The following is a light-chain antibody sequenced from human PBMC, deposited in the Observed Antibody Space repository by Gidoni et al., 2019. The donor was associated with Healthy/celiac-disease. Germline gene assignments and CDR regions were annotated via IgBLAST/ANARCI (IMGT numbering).Light chain of an antibody. J-gene: IGKJ4*01. CDR2: WAS. CDR3: QQYYSTLALT. V-gene: IGKV4-1*01. CDR1: QSVLYSSNNKNY. Sequence: DIVMTQSPDSLAVSLGERATINCKSSQSVLYSSNNKNYLAWYQQKPGQPPKLLIYWASTRESGVPDRFSGSGSGTDVTLTISSLQAEDVAVYYCQQYYSTLALTFGGXTKVEIK.